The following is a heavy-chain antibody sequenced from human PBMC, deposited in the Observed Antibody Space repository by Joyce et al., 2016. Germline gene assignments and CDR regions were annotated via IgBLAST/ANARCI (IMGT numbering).Heavy chain of an antibody. CDR2: ISSDESST. D-gene: IGHD1-26*01. Sequence: EVQLVESGGGLVQPGGSLRLSCTASGFTFSSYWMHGVRQVSGKGLVCVSHISSDESSTSYADSVKGRFTISRDNAKNTLYLHMNSLRTEDTAVYYCARTGGSYYDYYYYGLDVWGQGTTVIVSS. CDR3: ARTGGSYYDYYYYGLDV. V-gene: IGHV3-74*01. J-gene: IGHJ6*02. CDR1: GFTFSSYW.